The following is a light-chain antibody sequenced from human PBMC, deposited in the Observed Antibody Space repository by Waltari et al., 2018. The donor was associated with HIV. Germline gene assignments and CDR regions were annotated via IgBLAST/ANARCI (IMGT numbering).Light chain of an antibody. Sequence: QSVLTQPPSVSGAPGQRVTISCTGSSSNIGAGYDVHWYQQLPGTAPKLLIYGNINRPAGVPDRFSCSKSGTSASLAITGLQAEDEADYYCQSYDSTGVFGGGTKLTVL. CDR1: SSNIGAGYD. V-gene: IGLV1-40*01. CDR2: GNI. CDR3: QSYDSTGV. J-gene: IGLJ3*02.